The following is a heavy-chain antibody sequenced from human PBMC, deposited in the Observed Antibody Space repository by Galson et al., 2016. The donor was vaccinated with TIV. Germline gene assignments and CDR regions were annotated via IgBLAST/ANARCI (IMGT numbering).Heavy chain of an antibody. CDR2: ISTTSSLI. J-gene: IGHJ3*01. CDR1: GFTFSIYN. CDR3: ARVVSSGDYAFDAFDL. D-gene: IGHD4-17*01. V-gene: IGHV3-48*01. Sequence: SLRLSCAASGFTFSIYNMNWVRQPPGKGLEWISYISTTSSLIYYADSVRGRFTISRDNAKNLLYLQMNSLRAEDTAVYYCARVVSSGDYAFDAFDLWGQGTMVTVSS.